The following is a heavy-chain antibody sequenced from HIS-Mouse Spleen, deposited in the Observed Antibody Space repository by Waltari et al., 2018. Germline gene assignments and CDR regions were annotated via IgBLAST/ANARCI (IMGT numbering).Heavy chain of an antibody. CDR3: AREIPYSSSWYDWYFDL. CDR1: GCSISSSRSY. J-gene: IGHJ2*01. Sequence: QLQLQESGPGLVKPSETLSLTCPVSGCSISSSRSYWGWIRQPPGKGLEWIGSIYYSGSTYYNPSLKSRVTISVDTSKNQFSLKLSSVTAADTAVYYCAREIPYSSSWYDWYFDLWGRGTLVTVSS. V-gene: IGHV4-39*07. CDR2: IYYSGST. D-gene: IGHD6-13*01.